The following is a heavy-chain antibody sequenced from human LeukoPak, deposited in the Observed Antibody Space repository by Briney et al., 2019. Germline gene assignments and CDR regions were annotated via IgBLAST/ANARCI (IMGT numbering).Heavy chain of an antibody. CDR2: IYYSGST. CDR3: ARAGVDYTFDY. D-gene: IGHD4-11*01. V-gene: IGHV4-39*07. J-gene: IGHJ4*02. Sequence: SETLSLTCTVSGGSISSSSYYWGWIRQPPGKGLEWIGSIYYSGSTYYNPSLKSRVTISVDTSKNQFSLKLSSVTAADTAVYYCARAGVDYTFDYWGQGTLVTVSS. CDR1: GGSISSSSYY.